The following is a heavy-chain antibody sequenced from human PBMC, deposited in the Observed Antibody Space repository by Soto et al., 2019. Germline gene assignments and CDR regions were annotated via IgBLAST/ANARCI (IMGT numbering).Heavy chain of an antibody. V-gene: IGHV5-51*01. CDR1: GYIFIDYW. J-gene: IGHJ4*02. CDR3: ARPPLPGYSIHFNS. D-gene: IGHD2-15*01. Sequence: GESLKISCKASGYIFIDYWIGWVRQMPGKGLEWMGIVYPRDSATRYSPSFQGQVTISAYRSTGTAFLQWRSLKASDTALYYCARPPLPGYSIHFNSWGQGTLVTVSS. CDR2: VYPRDSAT.